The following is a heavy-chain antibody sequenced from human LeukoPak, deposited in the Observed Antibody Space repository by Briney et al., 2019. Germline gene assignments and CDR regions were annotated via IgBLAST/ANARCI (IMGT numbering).Heavy chain of an antibody. CDR1: GFTFGSYS. D-gene: IGHD5-18*01. CDR3: AREGPGYSYGSSGY. Sequence: GGSLRLSCAASGFTFGSYSMNWVRQAPGKGLEWVSYISSSRTTIYYADSVKGRFTISRDNAKNSLYLQMNSLRDEDTAVYYCAREGPGYSYGSSGYWGQGTLVTVSS. V-gene: IGHV3-48*02. J-gene: IGHJ4*02. CDR2: ISSSRTTI.